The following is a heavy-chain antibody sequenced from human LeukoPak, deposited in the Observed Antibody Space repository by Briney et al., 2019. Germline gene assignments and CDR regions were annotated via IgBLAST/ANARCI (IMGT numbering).Heavy chain of an antibody. J-gene: IGHJ4*02. CDR1: GASISSYY. V-gene: IGHV4-59*08. CDR3: ARHGWGGYSYGYDY. CDR2: IYYSGST. D-gene: IGHD5-18*01. Sequence: SETLSLTCTVSGASISSYYWSWIRQPPGKGLEWIGYIYYSGSTNYNPSLKSRVTISVDTSKNQFSLKLSSVTAADTAVYYCARHGWGGYSYGYDYWGQGTLVTVSS.